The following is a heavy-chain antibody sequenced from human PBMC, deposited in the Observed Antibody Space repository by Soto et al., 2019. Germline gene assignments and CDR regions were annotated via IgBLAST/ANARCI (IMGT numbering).Heavy chain of an antibody. CDR1: GGSVSSNSYS. V-gene: IGHV4-39*01. J-gene: IGHJ5*02. Sequence: PSETLSLTCTVSGGSVSSNSYSWGWIRQPPGKGLEWIGSIYYSGSTYYNPSLKSRVTISVDTSKNQFSLKLSSVTAADTAVYYCTVVVAATANWFDPWGQGTLVTVSS. D-gene: IGHD2-15*01. CDR2: IYYSGST. CDR3: TVVVAATANWFDP.